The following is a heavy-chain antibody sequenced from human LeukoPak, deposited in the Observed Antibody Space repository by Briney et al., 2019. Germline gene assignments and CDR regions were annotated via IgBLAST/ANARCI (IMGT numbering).Heavy chain of an antibody. D-gene: IGHD5-12*01. J-gene: IGHJ4*02. CDR3: ARVDIVATMKLCDY. Sequence: GGSLRLSCAASGFTFSSYGMHWVRQAPGKGLEWVAVIWYDGSNKYYADSVKGRFTISRDNSKNTLYLQMNSLRAEDTAVYYCARVDIVATMKLCDYWGQGTLVTVSS. V-gene: IGHV3-33*01. CDR1: GFTFSSYG. CDR2: IWYDGSNK.